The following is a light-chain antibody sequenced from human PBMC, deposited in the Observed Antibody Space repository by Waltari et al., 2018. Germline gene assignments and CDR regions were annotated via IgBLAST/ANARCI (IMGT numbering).Light chain of an antibody. J-gene: IGKJ1*01. CDR1: QSVSSSY. CDR3: QQYGSSRGWT. CDR2: GAS. V-gene: IGKV3-20*01. Sequence: EIVLTQSPGTLSLSPGERATLSCRASQSVSSSYLAWYQQKPGQAPRLLIYGASSRATGIPDRFSGSGSVTDFTLTISRLEPEDFAVYYCQQYGSSRGWTFGQGTKVEIK.